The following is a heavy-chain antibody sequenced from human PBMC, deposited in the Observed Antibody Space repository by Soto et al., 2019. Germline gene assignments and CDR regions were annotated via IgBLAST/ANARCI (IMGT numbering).Heavy chain of an antibody. D-gene: IGHD6-6*01. Sequence: GGSLRLSCAASGLIFTNHGMHWVRLAPGKGLEWVAHISDDGSDTYYADSGKARFTISRDNSKSTLYLQMNSLRVEDTAIYFCATDRYSTSPGHLGSWGQGTLVTVSS. J-gene: IGHJ5*02. CDR1: GLIFTNHG. CDR3: ATDRYSTSPGHLGS. CDR2: ISDDGSDT. V-gene: IGHV3-30*03.